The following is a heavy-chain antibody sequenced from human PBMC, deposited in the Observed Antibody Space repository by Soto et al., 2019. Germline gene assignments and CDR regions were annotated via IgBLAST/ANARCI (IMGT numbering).Heavy chain of an antibody. CDR3: ARAGSICSVMDY. CDR1: GFTFSSSW. Sequence: GESLRPSCDAYGFTFSSSWMHWVRQTPGKGLVWVSRINSDGSSVSYTDSVKGRFTISRDNAKNTLYMEMNSLTAEDTAVYYCARAGSICSVMDYWGHGTQVTVSS. J-gene: IGHJ4*01. D-gene: IGHD2-15*01. CDR2: INSDGSSV. V-gene: IGHV3-74*01.